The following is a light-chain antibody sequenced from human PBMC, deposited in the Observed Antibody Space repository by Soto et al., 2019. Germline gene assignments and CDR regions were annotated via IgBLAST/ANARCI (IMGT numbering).Light chain of an antibody. CDR1: QSISSW. J-gene: IGKJ1*01. CDR3: QQYNSSYPT. V-gene: IGKV1-5*01. Sequence: DIQMTQSPSTLSASVGDRVTITCRASQSISSWLAWYQQKPGKAPKLLIYDASSLESGVPSRFSGSGSGTEFTLTISSLQPDDFATYYCQQYNSSYPTFGQGTKVEIK. CDR2: DAS.